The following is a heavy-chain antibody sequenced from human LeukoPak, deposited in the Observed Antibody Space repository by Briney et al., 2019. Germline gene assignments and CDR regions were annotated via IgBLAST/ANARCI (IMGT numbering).Heavy chain of an antibody. D-gene: IGHD2-15*01. V-gene: IGHV3-21*01. CDR1: GFTFSSYS. J-gene: IGHJ4*02. Sequence: PGGSLRLSCAASGFTFSSYSMNWVRQAPGKGLEWVSSISSSSSYIYYADSVKGRFTISRDNAKNSLYLQMNSLRAEDTAVYYYAREYCSGGSCYSGGSYFDYWGQGTLVTVSS. CDR3: AREYCSGGSCYSGGSYFDY. CDR2: ISSSSSYI.